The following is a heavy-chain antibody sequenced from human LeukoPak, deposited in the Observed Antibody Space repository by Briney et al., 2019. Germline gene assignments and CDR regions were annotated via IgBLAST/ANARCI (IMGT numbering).Heavy chain of an antibody. J-gene: IGHJ4*02. D-gene: IGHD2-2*01. V-gene: IGHV3-23*01. CDR2: ISGSGGTT. Sequence: GGSLRLSCAASGFTFSSYAMSWVRQAPGKGLEWVPVISGSGGTTYYADSVKGRFTISRGNSKNTLYLQMNSLRAEDTAVYYCTKWSVVVPAAHLYYFDYWGQGTLVTVSS. CDR3: TKWSVVVPAAHLYYFDY. CDR1: GFTFSSYA.